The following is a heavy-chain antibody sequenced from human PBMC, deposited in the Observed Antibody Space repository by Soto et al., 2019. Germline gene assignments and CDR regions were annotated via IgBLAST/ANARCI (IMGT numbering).Heavy chain of an antibody. CDR1: GGTFSSYA. CDR2: IIPIFGTA. V-gene: IGHV1-69*13. Sequence: GASVKVSCKASGGTFSSYAISWVRQAPGQGLEWMGGIIPIFGTANYAQKFQGRVTITADESTSTAYMELSSLRSEDTAVYYCARSLGLHLRRSYGMDVRRQGTTVTVSS. CDR3: ARSLGLHLRRSYGMDV. J-gene: IGHJ6*02. D-gene: IGHD4-4*01.